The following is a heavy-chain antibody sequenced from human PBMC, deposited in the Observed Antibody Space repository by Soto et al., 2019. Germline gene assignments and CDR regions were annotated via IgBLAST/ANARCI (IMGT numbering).Heavy chain of an antibody. Sequence: EVQLLESGGGLVQPGGSLRLSCAASGFTFSTYAMNWVRQAPGNGLEWVSAISGSGGSIHYADSVKGRFTISRDNYKNTLYLQMTSLRDEDPAVYHCVKGYWKGDVWGKGTTVTVSS. CDR3: VKGYWKGDV. V-gene: IGHV3-23*01. CDR2: ISGSGGSI. D-gene: IGHD1-1*01. CDR1: GFTFSTYA. J-gene: IGHJ6*04.